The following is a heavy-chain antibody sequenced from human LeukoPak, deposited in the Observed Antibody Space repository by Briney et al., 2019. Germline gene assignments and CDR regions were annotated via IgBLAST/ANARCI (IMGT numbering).Heavy chain of an antibody. V-gene: IGHV4-39*01. D-gene: IGHD3-22*01. J-gene: IGHJ4*02. CDR2: IYYSGST. Sequence: SETLSLTCTVSGGSISSSSYYWGWIRQSPGKGLEWIGSIYYSGSTYYNPSLKSRFTISADTSKNQSSLKLSSVTAADTAVYYCAGIGAYYDSSGLGYWGQGTLVTVSS. CDR3: AGIGAYYDSSGLGY. CDR1: GGSISSSSYY.